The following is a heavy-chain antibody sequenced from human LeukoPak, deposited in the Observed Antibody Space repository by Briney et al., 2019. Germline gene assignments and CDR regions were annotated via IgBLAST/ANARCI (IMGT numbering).Heavy chain of an antibody. CDR2: ISYDGSNK. CDR3: ANGAIGSGSYYLDY. D-gene: IGHD3-10*01. V-gene: IGHV3-30*18. CDR1: GFTFSSYG. Sequence: GGSLRLSCAASGFTFSSYGMHWVRQAPGKGPEWVAVISYDGSNKYYADSVKGRFTISRDNSKNTLYLQMNSLRAEDTAVYYCANGAIGSGSYYLDYWGQGTLVTVSS. J-gene: IGHJ4*02.